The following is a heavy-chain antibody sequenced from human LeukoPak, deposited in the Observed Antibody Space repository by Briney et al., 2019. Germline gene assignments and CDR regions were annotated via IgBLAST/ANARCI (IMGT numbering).Heavy chain of an antibody. D-gene: IGHD1-14*01. J-gene: IGHJ4*02. Sequence: SETLSLTCTVSGVSISSYHWSWIRQPPGKGLEWIGYIYYSGSTNYNPSLKSRVTISVDTSKNQFSLNLSSVTAADTAVYYCAREIPGGRLDYWGQGTLVTVSS. V-gene: IGHV4-59*01. CDR3: AREIPGGRLDY. CDR1: GVSISSYH. CDR2: IYYSGST.